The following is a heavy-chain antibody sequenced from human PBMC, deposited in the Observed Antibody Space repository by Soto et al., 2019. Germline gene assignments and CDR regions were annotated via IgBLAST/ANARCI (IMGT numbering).Heavy chain of an antibody. V-gene: IGHV1-18*01. Sequence: QIQLVQSGAEVKKPGASVKVSCKASGYTFSSYHITWVRQAPGQGLEWMGWISAYNGNTNYAQNLQGRVTMTTDPPTSTAYMELRSLRSDATAVYYCARALPPVDYWGQGTLVTVSS. CDR3: ARALPPVDY. CDR1: GYTFSSYH. J-gene: IGHJ4*02. CDR2: ISAYNGNT.